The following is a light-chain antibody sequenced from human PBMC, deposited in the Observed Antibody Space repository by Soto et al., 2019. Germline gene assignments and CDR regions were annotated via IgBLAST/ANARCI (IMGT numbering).Light chain of an antibody. CDR3: QQYNSYPLS. V-gene: IGKV1-5*03. J-gene: IGKJ5*01. CDR1: QSISRL. Sequence: DIQMTQSPSTLSASVGDRVTITCRASQSISRLLAWYQQKPGRAPTLLIYNASTLESGVPSRFSGSTSGTEFTLTISSLQPDDFATNYCQQYNSYPLSFGQETRLEIK. CDR2: NAS.